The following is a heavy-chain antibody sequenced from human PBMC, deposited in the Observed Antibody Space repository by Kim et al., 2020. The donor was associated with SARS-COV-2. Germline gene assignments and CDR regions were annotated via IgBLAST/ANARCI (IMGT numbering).Heavy chain of an antibody. J-gene: IGHJ3*02. D-gene: IGHD1-1*01. Sequence: YADSVEGRFTISRDNDKNALYLQMSSLRIEDTAIYYCARDGLEERDDACDIWGQGTMVTVSS. CDR3: ARDGLEERDDACDI. V-gene: IGHV3-48*03.